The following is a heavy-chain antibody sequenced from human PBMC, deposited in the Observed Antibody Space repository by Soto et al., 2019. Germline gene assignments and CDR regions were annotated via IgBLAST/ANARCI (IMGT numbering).Heavy chain of an antibody. CDR2: INHSGST. CDR3: ARRSAYDSSPFDY. J-gene: IGHJ4*02. CDR1: GGSFSGYY. D-gene: IGHD3-22*01. V-gene: IGHV4-34*01. Sequence: PSETLSLTCAVYGGSFSGYYWTWIRQPPGTGLEWIGEINHSGSTNYNPSLKSRFTISRDNSKNTVYLQMTSLRAEDTAVFYCARRSAYDSSPFDYWGQGTLVTVSS.